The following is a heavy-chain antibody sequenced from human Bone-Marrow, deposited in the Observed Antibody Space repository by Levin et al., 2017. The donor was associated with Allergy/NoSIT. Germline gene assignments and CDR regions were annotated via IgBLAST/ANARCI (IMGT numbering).Heavy chain of an antibody. CDR1: GFTFNSYA. Sequence: QASETLSLTCAASGFTFNSYAMNWVRQAPGKGLEWVSSINSGGTGTYYADSVKGRFTLSRDNSKSTLSLQMDSLRAEDPGLYLCAGCRGEPTAPGWCNWFGPCGQGTLVTVSS. CDR2: INSGGTGT. J-gene: IGHJ5*02. D-gene: IGHD6-13*01. CDR3: AGCRGEPTAPGWCNWFGP. V-gene: IGHV3-23*01.